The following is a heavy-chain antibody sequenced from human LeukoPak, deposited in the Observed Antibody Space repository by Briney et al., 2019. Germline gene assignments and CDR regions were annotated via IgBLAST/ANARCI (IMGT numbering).Heavy chain of an antibody. D-gene: IGHD5-18*01. Sequence: ASVKVSCKASGYTFTGYYMHWVRQAPGQGLEWMGIINPSGGSTSYAQKFQGRVTMTRDTSISTAYMELSRLRSDDTAVYYCARDVGYSYGIDYWGQGTLVTVSS. CDR2: INPSGGST. V-gene: IGHV1-2*02. CDR3: ARDVGYSYGIDY. J-gene: IGHJ4*02. CDR1: GYTFTGYY.